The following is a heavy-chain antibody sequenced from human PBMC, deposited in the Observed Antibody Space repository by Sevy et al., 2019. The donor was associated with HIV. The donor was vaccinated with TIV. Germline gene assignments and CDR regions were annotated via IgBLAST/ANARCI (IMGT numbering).Heavy chain of an antibody. CDR1: GFTFSNFG. Sequence: GGSLRLSCAASGFTFSNFGMNWVRQAPGKGLEWVSYITSSSSTIYYADSVKGRFTISRDNAKNSLYLQMNSLRAEDTAVYYCAREFYYDFWTGYGMDVWGQGTTVTVS. J-gene: IGHJ6*02. V-gene: IGHV3-48*01. CDR2: ITSSSSTI. D-gene: IGHD3-3*01. CDR3: AREFYYDFWTGYGMDV.